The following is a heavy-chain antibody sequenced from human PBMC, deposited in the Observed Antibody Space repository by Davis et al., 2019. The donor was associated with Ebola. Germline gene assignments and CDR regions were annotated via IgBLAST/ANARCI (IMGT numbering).Heavy chain of an antibody. V-gene: IGHV3-7*01. D-gene: IGHD6-19*01. Sequence: GGSLRLSCAASGFTFSSSWMSWVRQAPGKGLEWVANIKQDGSEKYYVDSVKGRFTISRDNAKNSLYLQMNSLRAEDTAVYYCARDLRIAVAPVGYWGQGTLVTVSS. CDR3: ARDLRIAVAPVGY. J-gene: IGHJ4*02. CDR1: GFTFSSSW. CDR2: IKQDGSEK.